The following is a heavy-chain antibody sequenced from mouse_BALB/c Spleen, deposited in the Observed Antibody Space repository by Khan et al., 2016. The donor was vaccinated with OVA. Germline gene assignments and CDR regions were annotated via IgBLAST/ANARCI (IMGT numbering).Heavy chain of an antibody. CDR2: INPSSGYT. J-gene: IGHJ2*01. CDR1: GYTFTSYT. CDR3: ARTHER. Sequence: QVHVKQSGAELARPGASVKMSCKASGYTFTSYTMHWVKQRPGQGLEWIGYINPSSGYTKYNQKFKDKATLTADKSSSTAYMKLSSLTSEDSAVYYCARTHERWGQGTTLTVSA. V-gene: IGHV1-4*01.